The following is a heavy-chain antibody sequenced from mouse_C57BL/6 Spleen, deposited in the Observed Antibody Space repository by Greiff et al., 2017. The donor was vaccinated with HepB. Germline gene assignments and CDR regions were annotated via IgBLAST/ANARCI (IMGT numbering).Heavy chain of an antibody. CDR2: INPYNGGT. CDR1: GYTFTDYY. CDR3: ARSMYGSTYYYAMDY. V-gene: IGHV1-19*01. J-gene: IGHJ4*01. Sequence: SGPVLVKPGASVKMSCKASGYTFTDYYMNWVKQSHGKSLEWIGVINPYNGGTSYNQKFKGKATLTVDKSSSTAYMKLNSLTSEDTAVYYCARSMYGSTYYYAMDYWGQGTSVTVSS. D-gene: IGHD1-1*01.